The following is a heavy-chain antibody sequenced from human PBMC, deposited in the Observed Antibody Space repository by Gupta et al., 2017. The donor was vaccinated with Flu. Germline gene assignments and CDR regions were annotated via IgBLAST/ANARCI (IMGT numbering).Heavy chain of an antibody. V-gene: IGHV3-23*01. CDR1: GFPFVNYA. Sequence: VQLLESGGNLIQPGGSLRLSCAASGFPFVNYAMSWVRQAPGKGLEWVSAISASGVTYYADSVMGRFTFSRDSSKDTVYLQMNSLRADDTAVNYCARGGYASSWKFDSWGQGTLVTVSS. CDR3: ARGGYASSWKFDS. J-gene: IGHJ4*02. D-gene: IGHD6-13*01. CDR2: ISASGVT.